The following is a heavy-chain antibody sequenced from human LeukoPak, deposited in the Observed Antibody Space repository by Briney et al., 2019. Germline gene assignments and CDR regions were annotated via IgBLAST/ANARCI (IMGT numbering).Heavy chain of an antibody. CDR1: GGSFSGYY. D-gene: IGHD6-25*01. V-gene: IGHV4-34*01. CDR2: INHSGSA. J-gene: IGHJ6*03. CDR3: ARAGRSSAQNYYYYYMDV. Sequence: PSETLSLTCAVYGGSFSGYYWSWIRQPPGKGLEWIGEINHSGSANYNPSLKSRVTISVDTSKNQFSLKLSSVTAADTAVYYCARAGRSSAQNYYYYYMDVWGKGTTVTVSS.